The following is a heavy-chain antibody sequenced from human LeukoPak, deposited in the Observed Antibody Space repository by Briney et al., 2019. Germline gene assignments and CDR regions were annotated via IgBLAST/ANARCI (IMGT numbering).Heavy chain of an antibody. Sequence: GGSLRLSCAASGFTFSSHSLNWVRRAPGKGLEWISSISGSSSFIYYAGSVKGRFTISRDNAKASVYLQMNGLRAEDTAVYYCARGCEDTVGFDYYYYGMDVWGQGTTVTVSS. CDR2: ISGSSSFI. J-gene: IGHJ6*02. CDR1: GFTFSSHS. CDR3: ARGCEDTVGFDYYYYGMDV. D-gene: IGHD5-12*01. V-gene: IGHV3-21*04.